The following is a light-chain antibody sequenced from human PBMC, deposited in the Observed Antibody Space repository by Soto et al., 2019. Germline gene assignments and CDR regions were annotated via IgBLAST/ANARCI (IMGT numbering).Light chain of an antibody. CDR3: QQYDNSPST. V-gene: IGKV3-20*01. J-gene: IGKJ1*01. CDR2: GAS. Sequence: EIVLQQSPGTLSLSPGERATLSCRASPSVSSSYVAWYQQKSGQAPRRLIYGASSMATGIPNRFSGSGSGTDVSLTISRLEPEVFAVYYCQQYDNSPSTFGLRTKVLIK. CDR1: PSVSSSY.